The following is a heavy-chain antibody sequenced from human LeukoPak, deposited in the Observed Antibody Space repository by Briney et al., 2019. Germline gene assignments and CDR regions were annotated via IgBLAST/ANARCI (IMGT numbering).Heavy chain of an antibody. CDR2: IKHDGSEK. CDR1: GFTFSKFW. CDR3: ARHDYGD. Sequence: GGSLRLSCAASGFTFSKFWMSWVRQAPGKGLEWVATIKHDGSEKYYVDSVKGRFTISRDNAKNSLYLQMNSLRAEDTAVYYSARHDYGDLGQGTLVTVSS. D-gene: IGHD4-17*01. V-gene: IGHV3-7*02. J-gene: IGHJ4*02.